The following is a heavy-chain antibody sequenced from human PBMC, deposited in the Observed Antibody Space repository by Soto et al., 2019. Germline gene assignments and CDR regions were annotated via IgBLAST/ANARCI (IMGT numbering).Heavy chain of an antibody. Sequence: SETLSLTCAVYGGSFSDYYWNWIRQPPGKGLEWIGEINHSGSTNYNPSLKSRVSISVDTSKKQFSLKLSSVTAADTAVYYCARGPRIAVAGPFYYYYGVAVWGQGTTVTVSS. J-gene: IGHJ6*02. CDR3: ARGPRIAVAGPFYYYYGVAV. CDR1: GGSFSDYY. V-gene: IGHV4-34*01. CDR2: INHSGST. D-gene: IGHD6-19*01.